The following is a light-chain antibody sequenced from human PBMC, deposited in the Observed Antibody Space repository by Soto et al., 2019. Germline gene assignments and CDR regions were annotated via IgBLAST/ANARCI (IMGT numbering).Light chain of an antibody. CDR3: QHYKNYPWT. V-gene: IGKV1-8*01. CDR2: GAS. CDR1: QGIRNW. Sequence: AIRMTQSPSSLSASTGDRVTITCRASQGIRNWLAWYQQRPGKAPKLLVYGASTLQSGVPSRFSGSGSGTGFTLTISGLQSEDFATYYCQHYKNYPWTFGQGTKVEVK. J-gene: IGKJ1*01.